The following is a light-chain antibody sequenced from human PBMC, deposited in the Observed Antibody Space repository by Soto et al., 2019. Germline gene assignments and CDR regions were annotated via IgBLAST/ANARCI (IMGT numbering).Light chain of an antibody. J-gene: IGLJ1*01. Sequence: QSALTQPASVSGSPGQSIAISCTGTSSDVGGYNYVSWYQQHPGKAPKLMIYDVTSRPSGVSDRFSGSKSGTTASLTISGLQAEDDADYYCCSYTSSTIYVFGTGTKVTVL. CDR1: SSDVGGYNY. CDR2: DVT. V-gene: IGLV2-14*03. CDR3: CSYTSSTIYV.